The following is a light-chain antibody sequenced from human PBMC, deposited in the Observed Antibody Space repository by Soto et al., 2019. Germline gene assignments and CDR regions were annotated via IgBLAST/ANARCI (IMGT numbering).Light chain of an antibody. J-gene: IGKJ4*01. V-gene: IGKV3-11*01. CDR2: DAS. Sequence: DIGLTQSPATLSLSPGERTTLSCRANQSVGTYLNWYQQKSGQAPRLLIFDASNRAAGIPARFSGSVSGTDFTLTISSLDPEDFAVYFCQQRRLWLTFGGGTKVE. CDR3: QQRRLWLT. CDR1: QSVGTY.